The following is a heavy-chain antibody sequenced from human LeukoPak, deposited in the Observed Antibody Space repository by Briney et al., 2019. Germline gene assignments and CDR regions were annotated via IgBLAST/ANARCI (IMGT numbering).Heavy chain of an antibody. D-gene: IGHD6-13*01. J-gene: IGHJ4*02. CDR1: GGSFSGYY. CDR2: IYTSGST. CDR3: ARDSRSSWFDY. Sequence: SETLSLTCAVYGGSFSGYYWSWIRQPAGKGLEWIGRIYTSGSTNYNPSLKSRVTISVDTSKNQFSLKLSSVTAADTAVYYCARDSRSSWFDYWGQGTLVTVSS. V-gene: IGHV4-4*07.